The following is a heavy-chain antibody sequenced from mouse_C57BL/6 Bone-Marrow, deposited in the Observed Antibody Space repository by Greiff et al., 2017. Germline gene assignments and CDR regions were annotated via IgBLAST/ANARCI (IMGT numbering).Heavy chain of an antibody. CDR3: SRSYCYFDV. V-gene: IGHV1-81*01. CDR1: GYTFTSYG. J-gene: IGHJ1*03. CDR2: IYPRSGNT. Sequence: QVQLQQSGAELARPGASVKLSCKASGYTFTSYGISWVKQRPGQGLEWIGEIYPRSGNTYYNEKFKGKATLTADKSSSTAYMELRSLTSEDSAVYFCSRSYCYFDVWGTGTTVTVSS.